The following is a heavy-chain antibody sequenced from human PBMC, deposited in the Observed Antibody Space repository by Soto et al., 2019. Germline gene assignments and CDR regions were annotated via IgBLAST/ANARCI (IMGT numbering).Heavy chain of an antibody. D-gene: IGHD6-19*01. J-gene: IGHJ4*02. CDR1: GYSFTSYA. Sequence: ASVKVSCKASGYSFTSYAMHWVRQAPGQGLEWMGWINAGNGNTKYSQKFQGRVTITRDTSASTAYMELSSLRSEDAALYYCARAVAVPADFDYWGQGTLVTFSS. CDR3: ARAVAVPADFDY. V-gene: IGHV1-3*01. CDR2: INAGNGNT.